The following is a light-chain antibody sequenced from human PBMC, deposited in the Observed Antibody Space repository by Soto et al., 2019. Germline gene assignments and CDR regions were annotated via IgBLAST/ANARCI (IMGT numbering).Light chain of an antibody. J-gene: IGKJ4*01. CDR2: GAS. CDR3: QQYDDWLRLT. Sequence: EVVMSQSPATLSVSPGERATLSCRVSQSVNIYLAWYQQKPGQAPRLLIFGASYRATGIPARFSGSGSGTEFNLTISSLQSEDFAVYFCQQYDDWLRLTFGGGTKVDI. CDR1: QSVNIY. V-gene: IGKV3D-15*01.